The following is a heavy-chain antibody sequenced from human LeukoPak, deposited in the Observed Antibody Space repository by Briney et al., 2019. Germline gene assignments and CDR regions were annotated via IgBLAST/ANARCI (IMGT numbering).Heavy chain of an antibody. J-gene: IGHJ4*02. CDR1: GFTFNSYA. Sequence: GGSLRLSCAASGFTFNSYALHWVRQAPGKGLEWVAVISYDGSNKYYADSVKGRFTISRDNAKNSLYLQMNSLRAEDTAVYYCARGGLGNFDWGQGTLVTVSS. CDR2: ISYDGSNK. D-gene: IGHD4-23*01. CDR3: ARGGLGNFD. V-gene: IGHV3-30*04.